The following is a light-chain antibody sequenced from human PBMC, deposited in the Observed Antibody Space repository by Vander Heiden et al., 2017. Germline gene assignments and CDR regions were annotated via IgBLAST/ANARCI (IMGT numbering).Light chain of an antibody. CDR2: GAS. CDR1: QSVNSN. V-gene: IGKV3-15*01. Sequence: EKVMTQSPAALSVSPGERATLSSRASQSVNSNLAWYQQKSGQAPRLLIYGASTRATGISPRFSGSGSGTEFTLTISSLQSEDVAVYYCQQYNNWPITFGHGTQLEI. J-gene: IGKJ5*01. CDR3: QQYNNWPIT.